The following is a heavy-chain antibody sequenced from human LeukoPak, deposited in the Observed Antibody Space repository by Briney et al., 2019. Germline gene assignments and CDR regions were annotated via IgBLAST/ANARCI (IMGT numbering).Heavy chain of an antibody. D-gene: IGHD2-2*01. J-gene: IGHJ4*02. V-gene: IGHV1-18*01. CDR1: GYTFTSYG. Sequence: ASVKVSCKASGYTFTSYGISWVRQAPGQGLEWMGWISAYNGETRFAQNLQGRVTMTTETSTRTAYMELRSLTSDDTAVYYCARVPPSAHQLLSSDFWGQGTRVSVSS. CDR2: ISAYNGET. CDR3: ARVPPSAHQLLSSDF.